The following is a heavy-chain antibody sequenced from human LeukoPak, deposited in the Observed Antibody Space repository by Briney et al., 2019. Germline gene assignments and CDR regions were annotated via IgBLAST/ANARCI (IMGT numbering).Heavy chain of an antibody. CDR1: GFTFSSYG. CDR3: AKGRYHDSRGYHSLDYFDY. J-gene: IGHJ4*02. D-gene: IGHD3-22*01. V-gene: IGHV3-30*18. Sequence: GGSLRLSCAASGFTFSSYGMHWVRQAPGKGLEWVAVISYDGSNKGYADSVKGRFTLSRDNSKNTLYLHMNSLRAEDTAVYYCAKGRYHDSRGYHSLDYFDYWGQGNLVTVSS. CDR2: ISYDGSNK.